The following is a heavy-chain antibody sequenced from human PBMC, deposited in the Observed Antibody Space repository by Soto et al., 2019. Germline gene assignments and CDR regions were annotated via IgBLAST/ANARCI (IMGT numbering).Heavy chain of an antibody. D-gene: IGHD6-19*01. V-gene: IGHV4-34*01. CDR3: ATLGIAVATFDY. CDR2: INHSGST. Sequence: QVQLQQWGAGLLKPSETLSLTCAVYGGSFSGYYWSWIRQPPGKGLEWIGEINHSGSTNYNPSLKSRVTISVDTSKNQFSLKLSSVTAADTAVYYCATLGIAVATFDYWGQGTLVTVSS. J-gene: IGHJ4*02. CDR1: GGSFSGYY.